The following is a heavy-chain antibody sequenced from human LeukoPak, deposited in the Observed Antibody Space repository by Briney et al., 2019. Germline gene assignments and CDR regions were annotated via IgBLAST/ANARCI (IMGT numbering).Heavy chain of an antibody. V-gene: IGHV1-24*01. CDR2: FDPEDGET. D-gene: IGHD6-19*01. CDR1: GYTLTELS. CDR3: ATEGVAVAGTDYYGMDV. Sequence: GTSVKVSCKVSGYTLTELSMHWVRQAPGKGLEWMGGFDPEDGETIYAQKFQGRVTMTEDTSTDTAYMELSSLRSEDTAVYYCATEGVAVAGTDYYGMDVWGQGTTVTVSS. J-gene: IGHJ6*02.